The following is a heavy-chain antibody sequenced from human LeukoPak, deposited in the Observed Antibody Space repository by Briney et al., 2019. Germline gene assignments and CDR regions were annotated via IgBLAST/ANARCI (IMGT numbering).Heavy chain of an antibody. Sequence: PGGSLRLSWPPSGFTFSNYGIQWVRQAPGKGLEWVAVIRYEGSNKYYADSVKGRFTISRDNSKNTLYLQMNSLTAEDTAVYFCARDRGSFTSGTSYFDYWGQGTLVTVSS. V-gene: IGHV3-33*01. J-gene: IGHJ4*02. CDR3: ARDRGSFTSGTSYFDY. CDR1: GFTFSNYG. CDR2: IRYEGSNK. D-gene: IGHD3-10*01.